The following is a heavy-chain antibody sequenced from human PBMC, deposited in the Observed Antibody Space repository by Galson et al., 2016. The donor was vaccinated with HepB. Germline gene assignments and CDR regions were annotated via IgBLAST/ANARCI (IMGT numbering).Heavy chain of an antibody. J-gene: IGHJ4*02. CDR2: VNPSGGKT. CDR1: GYTFTSYY. V-gene: IGHV1-46*01. Sequence: SVKVSCKASGYTFTSYYIHWVRRAPGQGLEWMGVVNPSGGKTTHAQKFQGRVAMTRDTSTSTVYLELSRLRSEDTAVYYCARGGWFGEPFFDYWGQGTLVTVSS. CDR3: ARGGWFGEPFFDY. D-gene: IGHD3-10*01.